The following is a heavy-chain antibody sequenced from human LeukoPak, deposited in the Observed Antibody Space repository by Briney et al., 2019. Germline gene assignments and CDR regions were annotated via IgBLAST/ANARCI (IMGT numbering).Heavy chain of an antibody. D-gene: IGHD2-21*02. V-gene: IGHV4-34*01. J-gene: IGHJ4*02. CDR1: GGSFSGYY. CDR2: INHSGST. Sequence: SETLSLTCAVYGGSFSGYYWSWIRQPPGKGLEWIGEINHSGSTNYNPSLKSRVTISVDTSKNQFSLKLSSVTAADTAVYYCASFSYDLNYCGGDCYYDYWGQGTLVTVSS. CDR3: ASFSYDLNYCGGDCYYDY.